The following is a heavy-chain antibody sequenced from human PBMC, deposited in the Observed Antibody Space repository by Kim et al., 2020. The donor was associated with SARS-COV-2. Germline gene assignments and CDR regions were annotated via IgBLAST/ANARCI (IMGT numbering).Heavy chain of an antibody. CDR2: TYSAGDT. D-gene: IGHD2-8*01. Sequence: GGSLRLSCLVSGFTVSTNYMSWVRQAPGKGLEWVSMTYSAGDTYYADSVKGRFTVSRDTSKNTVYLQMNNLRAEDTAVYYCAMETFDYWRQGTLVTVSS. V-gene: IGHV3-66*01. CDR3: AMETFDY. CDR1: GFTVSTNY. J-gene: IGHJ4*02.